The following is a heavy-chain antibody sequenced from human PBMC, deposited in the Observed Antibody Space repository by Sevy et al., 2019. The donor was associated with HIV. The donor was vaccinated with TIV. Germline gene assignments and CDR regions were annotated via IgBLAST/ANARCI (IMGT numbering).Heavy chain of an antibody. D-gene: IGHD1-1*01. CDR2: SGGSRSPI. CDR1: GFTFSIYT. V-gene: IGHV3-48*01. Sequence: GGSLRLSCAASGFTFSIYTMNWVRQAPGKGLEWLSYSGGSRSPISYADSVKGRFTISRDTAKNTLYLQMNNLRAEDTAVYYCVRDNNWAFDYWGQGTPVIVSS. CDR3: VRDNNWAFDY. J-gene: IGHJ4*02.